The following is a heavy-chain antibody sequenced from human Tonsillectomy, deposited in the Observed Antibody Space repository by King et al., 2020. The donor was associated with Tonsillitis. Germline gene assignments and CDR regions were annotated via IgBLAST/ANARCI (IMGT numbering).Heavy chain of an antibody. V-gene: IGHV4-59*08. CDR1: GGSITNYY. CDR2: IYYSGGT. Sequence: LQLQESGPGLVKPSETLSLTCTVSGGSITNYYWSWIRQTPGKGLEWIGYIYYSGGTNYNPSLKSRVTISVDTSKNQFSLSLSSVTAADTAVYYCARQPPATAAFDKWGQGTMVTVSS. J-gene: IGHJ3*02. D-gene: IGHD2-2*01. CDR3: ARQPPATAAFDK.